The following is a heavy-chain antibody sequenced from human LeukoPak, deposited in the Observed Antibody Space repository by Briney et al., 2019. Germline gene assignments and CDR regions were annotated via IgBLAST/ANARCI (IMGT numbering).Heavy chain of an antibody. CDR1: GYTSTSYG. J-gene: IGHJ6*04. CDR2: ISAYNGNT. V-gene: IGHV1-18*04. CDR3: ARDGYCSSTSCGYYYGMDV. D-gene: IGHD2-2*03. Sequence: ASVKVSCKASGYTSTSYGISWVRQAPGQGLEWMGWISAYNGNTNYAQKLQGRVTMTTDTSTSTAYMELRSLRSDDTAVYYCARDGYCSSTSCGYYYGMDVWGKGTTVTVSS.